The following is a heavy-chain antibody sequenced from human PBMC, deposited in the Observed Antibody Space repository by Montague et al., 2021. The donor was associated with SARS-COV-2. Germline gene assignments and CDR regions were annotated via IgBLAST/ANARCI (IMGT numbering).Heavy chain of an antibody. Sequence: SETLSLTCTVSGGSIGSGCYYWGWIRQPPGKGPEWIGSIYSSGNTFYNPSLRSRVTMSVDTSKNQFSLRLSSVTAADTAVFYCARDYAGDWYFDLWGRGTLVTVSS. CDR2: IYSSGNT. CDR3: ARDYAGDWYFDL. V-gene: IGHV4-39*02. D-gene: IGHD3-16*01. CDR1: GGSIGSGCYY. J-gene: IGHJ2*01.